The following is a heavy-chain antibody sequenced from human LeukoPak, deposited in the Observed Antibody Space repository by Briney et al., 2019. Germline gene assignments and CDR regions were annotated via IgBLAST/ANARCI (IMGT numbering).Heavy chain of an antibody. D-gene: IGHD4-23*01. CDR2: IHYSGNT. V-gene: IGHV4-30-4*01. Sequence: TSETLSLTCAVSGGSSRSGDYFWSWIRQPPGKGLEWIGHIHYSGNTYYNPSLKSRVSISVDTSKNQFSLKLSSVTAADTAVYYLARENNDFGGKKAFDYWGQGTLVTVSS. CDR1: GGSSRSGDYF. J-gene: IGHJ4*02. CDR3: ARENNDFGGKKAFDY.